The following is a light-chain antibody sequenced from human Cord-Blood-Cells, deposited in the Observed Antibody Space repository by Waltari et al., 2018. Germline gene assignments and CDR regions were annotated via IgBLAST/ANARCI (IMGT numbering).Light chain of an antibody. Sequence: EIVLTQSPGTLSLSPGERATLSCRASQSVSSSYLAWYQQKPGQAPRPLIYGASSRATGIPDRFSGSGSGTDFTLTSSRLEPEDFAVYYCQQYGSSPTFGQGTKVEIK. CDR2: GAS. CDR1: QSVSSSY. CDR3: QQYGSSPT. J-gene: IGKJ1*01. V-gene: IGKV3-20*01.